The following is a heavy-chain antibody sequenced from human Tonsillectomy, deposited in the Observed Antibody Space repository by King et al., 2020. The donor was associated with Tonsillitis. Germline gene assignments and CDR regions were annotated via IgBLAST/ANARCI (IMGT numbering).Heavy chain of an antibody. CDR2: ISISGGTT. D-gene: IGHD2/OR15-2a*01. J-gene: IGHJ4*02. CDR3: VTVCNSSNCNSKFFKF. Sequence: VQLVESGGGLVQPGGSLRLSCSASGFTFSSYAMHWVRQAPGKVLEYVSAISISGGTTYYANSVKGRFTVSRDNSKNTLYLQMSSLRTEDTAVYYCVTVCNSSNCNSKFFKFWGQGALVTVSA. CDR1: GFTFSSYA. V-gene: IGHV3-64D*06.